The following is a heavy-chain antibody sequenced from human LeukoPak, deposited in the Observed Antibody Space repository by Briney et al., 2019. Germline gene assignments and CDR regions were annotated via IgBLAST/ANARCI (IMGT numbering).Heavy chain of an antibody. CDR3: ARDGWELLSYDAFDI. J-gene: IGHJ3*02. V-gene: IGHV3-33*01. Sequence: GGYLRLSCAASGFTFSSYGMHWVRQAPGKGLEWVAVIWYDGSNKYYADSVKGRFTISRDNSKNTLYLQMNSLRAEDTAVYYCARDGWELLSYDAFDIWGQGTMVTVSS. CDR1: GFTFSSYG. CDR2: IWYDGSNK. D-gene: IGHD1-26*01.